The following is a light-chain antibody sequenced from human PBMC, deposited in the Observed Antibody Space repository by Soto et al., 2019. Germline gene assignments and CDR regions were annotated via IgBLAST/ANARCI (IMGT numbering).Light chain of an antibody. CDR1: QSINSN. J-gene: IGKJ5*01. Sequence: EVLITQSPATLSLSPGDRATLSCRASQSINSNLAWYQQQPGQAPTLLIYGASTRATAVPDRFSGSGSGTDFTLTITSLQSEDFAVYYCQQYGSFLITFGQGTRLEI. V-gene: IGKV3-15*01. CDR3: QQYGSFLIT. CDR2: GAS.